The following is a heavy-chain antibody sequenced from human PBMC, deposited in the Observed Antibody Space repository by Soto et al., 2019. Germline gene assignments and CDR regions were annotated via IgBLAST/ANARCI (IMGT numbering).Heavy chain of an antibody. D-gene: IGHD6-13*01. J-gene: IGHJ4*02. CDR2: IYHSGST. CDR3: ARDPSSWSDGESFDD. CDR1: GGSISSSNW. V-gene: IGHV4-4*02. Sequence: QVQLQESGPGLVKPSGTLSLTCAVSGGSISSSNWWSWVRQPPGKGLERIGEIYHSGSTNYKQSLKSRDTKSVDKSTNQFSLKPSSVTAADTAVYYCARDPSSWSDGESFDDWGQGTLVTVSS.